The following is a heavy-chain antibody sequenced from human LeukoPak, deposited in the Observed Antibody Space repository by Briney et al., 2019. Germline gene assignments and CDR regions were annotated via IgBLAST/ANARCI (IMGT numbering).Heavy chain of an antibody. D-gene: IGHD5-24*01. V-gene: IGHV1-2*02. CDR1: GYTFTSYA. CDR2: ITPSGGT. J-gene: IGHJ4*02. Sequence: GASVNVSCKSSGYTFTSYAIHWVRQAPGQGLELMGWITPSGGTNYPQKFQGRVAITWDTSITTAYMDLSRLTSDDTAVYYCARDRYGDGFAHLDYWGQGALVTVSS. CDR3: ARDRYGDGFAHLDY.